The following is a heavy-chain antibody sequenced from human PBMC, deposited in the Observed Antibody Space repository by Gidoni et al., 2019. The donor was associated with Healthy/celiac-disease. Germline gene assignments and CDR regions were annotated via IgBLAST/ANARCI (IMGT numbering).Heavy chain of an antibody. CDR1: GGSFSGYY. J-gene: IGHJ4*02. CDR2: INHSGST. Sequence: QVQLQQWGAGLLKPSETLSLTCAVYGGSFSGYYWRWIRQPPGKGLEWIGEINHSGSTNYNPSLKSRVTISVDTSKNQFSLKLSSVTAADTAVYYCARGGVDCSGGSCYSEGPYYFDYWGQGTLVTVSS. D-gene: IGHD2-15*01. CDR3: ARGGVDCSGGSCYSEGPYYFDY. V-gene: IGHV4-34*01.